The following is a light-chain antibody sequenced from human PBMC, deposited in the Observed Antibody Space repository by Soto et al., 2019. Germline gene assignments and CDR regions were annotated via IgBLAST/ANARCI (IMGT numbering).Light chain of an antibody. CDR3: QQGGNWPLT. Sequence: EIVLTQSPGTLSLSPGERATLSCRASQSVSSSYLAWYQQKPGQAPRLLIYDASSRASGIPARFSGSGSGTDFTLTISSLEPEDFAVYCCQQGGNWPLTFGQGTRLEIK. V-gene: IGKV3D-20*02. J-gene: IGKJ5*01. CDR1: QSVSSSY. CDR2: DAS.